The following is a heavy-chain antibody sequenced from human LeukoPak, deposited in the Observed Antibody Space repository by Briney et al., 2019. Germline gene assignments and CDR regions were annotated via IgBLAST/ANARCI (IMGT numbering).Heavy chain of an antibody. CDR3: AKDTLYGDYVDY. D-gene: IGHD4-17*01. J-gene: IGHJ4*02. CDR2: IKSDGSST. V-gene: IGHV3-74*01. CDR1: GFTFSTYW. Sequence: GGSLRLSCAASGFTFSTYWMHWVRQAPGKGLVWVSRIKSDGSSTTYADSVKGRFTISRDNAENTLYLQMNSLRAEDTAVYYCAKDTLYGDYVDYWGQGTLVTVSS.